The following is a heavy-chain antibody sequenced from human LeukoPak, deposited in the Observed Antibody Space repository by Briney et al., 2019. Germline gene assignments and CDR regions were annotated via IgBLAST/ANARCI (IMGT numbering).Heavy chain of an antibody. D-gene: IGHD2-8*01. CDR2: IYTSGST. CDR3: ARDPQWGNDILGWFDP. CDR1: GGSISSYY. Sequence: SETLSLTCTVSGGSISSYYWSWIRQPAGKGLEWIGRIYTSGSTNYNPSLKSRVTMSVDTSKKQFSLKLSSVTAADTAVYYCARDPQWGNDILGWFDPWGQGTLVTVSS. J-gene: IGHJ5*02. V-gene: IGHV4-4*07.